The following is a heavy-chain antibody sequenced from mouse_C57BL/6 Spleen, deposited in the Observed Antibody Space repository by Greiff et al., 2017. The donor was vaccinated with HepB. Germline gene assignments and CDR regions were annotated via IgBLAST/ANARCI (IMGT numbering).Heavy chain of an antibody. CDR2: IYPGSGST. CDR3: ARGAYYYGGSAYYFAVEC. J-gene: IGHJ4*01. V-gene: IGHV1-55*01. D-gene: IGHD1-1*01. Sequence: QVQLQQPGAELVKPGASVKMSCKASGYTFTSYWITWVKQSPGQGLEWIGDIYPGSGSTNYNEKFKSKATLTVDTSSSTAYMQVSSLTSEDSAVYYCARGAYYYGGSAYYFAVECWGQGTTVTVS. CDR1: GYTFTSYW.